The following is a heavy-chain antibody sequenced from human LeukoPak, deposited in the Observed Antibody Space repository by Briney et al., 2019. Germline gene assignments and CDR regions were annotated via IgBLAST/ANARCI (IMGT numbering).Heavy chain of an antibody. V-gene: IGHV1-18*01. CDR1: GYTFTSYG. CDR3: ARDVRVYSYGSSYYYYYYMDV. D-gene: IGHD5-18*01. J-gene: IGHJ6*03. Sequence: ASVKVSCKASGYTFTSYGISWVRQAPGQGLEWMGWISAYNGNTNYAQKLQGRVTMTTDTSTSTAYMELRSLRSDDTAVYYCARDVRVYSYGSSYYYYYYMDVWGKGTTVTVSS. CDR2: ISAYNGNT.